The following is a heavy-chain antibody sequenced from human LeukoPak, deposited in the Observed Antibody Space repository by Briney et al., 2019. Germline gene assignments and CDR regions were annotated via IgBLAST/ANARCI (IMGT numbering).Heavy chain of an antibody. CDR2: INSDGSST. CDR3: AREYYDYVWGSYPYGMDV. CDR1: GFTFSSYW. J-gene: IGHJ6*02. D-gene: IGHD3-16*01. V-gene: IGHV3-74*01. Sequence: GGSLRLSCAASGFTFSSYWMHWVRQAPGKGLVWVSRINSDGSSTSYADSVKGRFTTSRDNAKNTLYLQMNSLRAEDTAVYYCAREYYDYVWGSYPYGMDVWGQGTLVTVSS.